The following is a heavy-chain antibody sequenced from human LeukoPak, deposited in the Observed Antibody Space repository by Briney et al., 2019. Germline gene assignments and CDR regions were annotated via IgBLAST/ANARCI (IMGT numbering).Heavy chain of an antibody. CDR3: AISGSYFNRFDP. Sequence: ASVKVSCKASGYTFTGYYMHWVRQAPGQGLEWMGWINPNSGGTNYAQKFQGWVTMTRDTSISTAYMELSRLRSDDTAVYYCAISGSYFNRFDPWGQGALVTVSS. V-gene: IGHV1-2*04. CDR2: INPNSGGT. CDR1: GYTFTGYY. J-gene: IGHJ5*02. D-gene: IGHD1-26*01.